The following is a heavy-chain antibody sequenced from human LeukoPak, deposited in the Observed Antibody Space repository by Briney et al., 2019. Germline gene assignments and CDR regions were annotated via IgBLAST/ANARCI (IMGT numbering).Heavy chain of an antibody. D-gene: IGHD3-10*01. J-gene: IGHJ4*02. V-gene: IGHV3-30*02. CDR1: GFTFSSYG. CDR3: AKDPMVRGVIGRYFDY. CDR2: IRYDGSNK. Sequence: GGSLRLSCAASGFTFSSYGMHWVRQAPGKGLEGVAFIRYDGSNKYYADSVKGRFTISRDNSKNTLYLQMNSLRAEDTAVYYCAKDPMVRGVIGRYFDYGGQGTLVTVSS.